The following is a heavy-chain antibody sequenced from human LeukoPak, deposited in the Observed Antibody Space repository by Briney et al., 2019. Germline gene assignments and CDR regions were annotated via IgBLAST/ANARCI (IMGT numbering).Heavy chain of an antibody. J-gene: IGHJ6*02. CDR1: GFTFSNYS. CDR3: VRIRDSGSYYFYYGMDV. D-gene: IGHD1-26*01. Sequence: GGSLRPSCAVSGFTFSNYSMNWVRQAPGKGLEWVSYVSRTSSTILYADSVKGRFTISRDKAKNSVYLQMNSLRDEDTAVYYCVRIRDSGSYYFYYGMDVWGQGTTVTVSS. CDR2: VSRTSSTI. V-gene: IGHV3-48*02.